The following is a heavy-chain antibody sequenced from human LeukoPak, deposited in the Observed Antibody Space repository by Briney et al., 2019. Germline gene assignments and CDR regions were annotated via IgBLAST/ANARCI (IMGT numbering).Heavy chain of an antibody. CDR1: GGSISSSNW. CDR2: IYSGGST. D-gene: IGHD5-12*01. CDR3: AIRKSGNAIDY. V-gene: IGHV3-66*01. Sequence: GTLSLTCAVSGGSISSSNWWSWVRQAPGKGLEWVAVIYSGGSTNYADSVKGRFTISRDNSKNTLYLLMNSLRAEDTAVYYCAIRKSGNAIDYWGQGTLVTVSS. J-gene: IGHJ4*02.